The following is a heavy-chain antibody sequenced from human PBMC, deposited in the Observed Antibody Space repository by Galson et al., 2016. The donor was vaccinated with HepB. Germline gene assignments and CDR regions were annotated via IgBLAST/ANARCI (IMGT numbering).Heavy chain of an antibody. Sequence: SLRLSCAASGFTFSSYAMMWVRQTPGKGLEWVSSISGSGRITYYADSVRGRFTISRDNSKSTLYLRMNSLRAEDTAVYYCATDNLAYCGADCYSWGQGTLVTVSS. J-gene: IGHJ5*02. CDR3: ATDNLAYCGADCYS. D-gene: IGHD2-21*02. CDR1: GFTFSSYA. CDR2: ISGSGRIT. V-gene: IGHV3-23*01.